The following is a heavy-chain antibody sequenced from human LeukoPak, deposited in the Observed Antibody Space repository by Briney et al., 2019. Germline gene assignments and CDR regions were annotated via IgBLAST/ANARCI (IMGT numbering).Heavy chain of an antibody. Sequence: GGSLRLSCAASGFTFTIYWMSWVRQAPGKGLEWVANIKQDGSEKYYVDSVKGRFTISRDNAKNSLYLQMNSLRAEDTAVYYCAKQIAAAGTGWFDPWGQGTLVTVSS. D-gene: IGHD6-13*01. CDR2: IKQDGSEK. CDR3: AKQIAAAGTGWFDP. J-gene: IGHJ5*02. CDR1: GFTFTIYW. V-gene: IGHV3-7*02.